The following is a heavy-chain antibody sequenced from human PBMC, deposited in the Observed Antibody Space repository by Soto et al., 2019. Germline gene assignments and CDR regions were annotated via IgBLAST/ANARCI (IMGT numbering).Heavy chain of an antibody. J-gene: IGHJ4*02. D-gene: IGHD3-22*01. Sequence: SETLSLTCVVSLHQQCSVFLDLDPAATREGPGVDWAHLSLCDGSTKYNPSLKSRVTTSADRSKKQFSLKLSSVTAADTAVYYCARVLMYYYDSSGYHYFDYWGQGTLVTVSS. CDR2: LSLCDGST. CDR1: LHQQCSVF. CDR3: ARVLMYYYDSSGYHYFDY. V-gene: IGHV4-30-2*01.